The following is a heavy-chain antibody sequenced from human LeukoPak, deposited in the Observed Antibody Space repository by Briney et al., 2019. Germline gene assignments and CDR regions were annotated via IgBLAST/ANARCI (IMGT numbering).Heavy chain of an antibody. CDR2: IIPIFGTA. Sequence: SVKVSCKASGGTFSSYAISWVRQAPGQGLEWMGGIIPIFGTANYAQKFQGRVTITTDESTSTAYMELSSLRSEDTAVYYCARYNRPYYGSGMNFDYWGQGTLVTVSS. J-gene: IGHJ4*02. V-gene: IGHV1-69*05. CDR1: GGTFSSYA. D-gene: IGHD3-10*01. CDR3: ARYNRPYYGSGMNFDY.